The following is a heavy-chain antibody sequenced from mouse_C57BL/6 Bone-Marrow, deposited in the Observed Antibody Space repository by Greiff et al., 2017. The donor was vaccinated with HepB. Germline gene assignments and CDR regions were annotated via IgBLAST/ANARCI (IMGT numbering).Heavy chain of an antibody. CDR1: GYTFTSYW. J-gene: IGHJ2*01. CDR3: ARWGLGNLFDY. D-gene: IGHD3-1*01. Sequence: QVQLQQPGPELVKPGASVKLSCKASGYTFTSYWMHWVKQRPGQGLEWIGNINPSNGGTNYNEKFKSKATLTVDKSSSTAYMQLSSPTSEDSAVYYCARWGLGNLFDYWGQGTTLTVSS. V-gene: IGHV1-53*01. CDR2: INPSNGGT.